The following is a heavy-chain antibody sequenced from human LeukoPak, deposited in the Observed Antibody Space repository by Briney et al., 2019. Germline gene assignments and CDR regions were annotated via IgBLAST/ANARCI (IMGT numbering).Heavy chain of an antibody. V-gene: IGHV4-59*13. Sequence: PAESLSLTCTVSGGSSSSNSWSWIRQPPGQGLEWIANIYYSGRTNYNPCLKSRVTISVDSSKNRCSLKLSSVTAADTAVYYCAIPGYSGWNVRTFDYWGQGTLVTVSS. J-gene: IGHJ4*02. D-gene: IGHD1-1*01. CDR1: GGSSSSNS. CDR3: AIPGYSGWNVRTFDY. CDR2: IYYSGRT.